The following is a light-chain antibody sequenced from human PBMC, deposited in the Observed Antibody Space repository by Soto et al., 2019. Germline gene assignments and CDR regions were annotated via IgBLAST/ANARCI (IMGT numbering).Light chain of an antibody. CDR1: HSLLHSNGYNY. CDR3: MQDLQTPPIT. CDR2: WGS. Sequence: DIVMTQSPLSLPVTPGEPASISCRSSHSLLHSNGYNYLDWYLQKPGQSPQLLIYWGSNRASGVPDRFSGSGAGTDFTLKISSVEAEDVGVYYCMQDLQTPPITFGQGTRLEIK. V-gene: IGKV2-28*01. J-gene: IGKJ5*01.